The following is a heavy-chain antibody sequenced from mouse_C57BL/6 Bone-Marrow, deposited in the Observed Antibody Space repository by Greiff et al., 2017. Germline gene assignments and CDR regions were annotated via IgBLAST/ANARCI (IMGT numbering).Heavy chain of an antibody. CDR3: APYAMDY. CDR1: GFNIKDYY. Sequence: VQLKQSGAELVKPGASVKLSCTASGFNIKDYYMPWVKQRTEQGLAWIGRIDPEDGETKYAPKFQGKATITADTSSNTAYLQLSSLTTEDTAVYYCAPYAMDYWGQGTSVTVSS. CDR2: IDPEDGET. J-gene: IGHJ4*01. V-gene: IGHV14-2*01.